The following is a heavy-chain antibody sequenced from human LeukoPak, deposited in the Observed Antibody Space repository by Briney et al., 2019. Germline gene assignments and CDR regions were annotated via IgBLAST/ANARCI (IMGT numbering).Heavy chain of an antibody. CDR3: AVAGVRYYASSGLYAFDF. V-gene: IGHV4-39*01. Sequence: SETLSLTCTVSGGSISSSSYFWGWIRQPPGKGLEWIGTIYYSGSTYYNPSLKSRVIISVDASKNQFSLKLSSVTAADTAVDYCAVAGVRYYASSGLYAFDFWGQGTMVTVSS. CDR1: GGSISSSSYF. J-gene: IGHJ3*01. D-gene: IGHD3-22*01. CDR2: IYYSGST.